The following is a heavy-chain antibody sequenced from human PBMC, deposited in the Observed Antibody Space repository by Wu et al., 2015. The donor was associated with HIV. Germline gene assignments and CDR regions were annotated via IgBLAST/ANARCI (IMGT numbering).Heavy chain of an antibody. D-gene: IGHD1-26*01. J-gene: IGHJ6*03. CDR3: ARRYSGSSYYYYYYMDV. V-gene: IGHV1-2*02. CDR2: INPSSGGT. CDR1: GYTFTGYY. Sequence: QVQLVQSGAELKKPGASVKVSCKASGYTFTGYYMHWVRQAPGQGLEWMGWINPSSGGTNYAQKFQGRVTMTRDTSISTAYMELSRLRSDDTAVYYCARRYSGSSYYYYYYMDVWGKGTTVTVSS.